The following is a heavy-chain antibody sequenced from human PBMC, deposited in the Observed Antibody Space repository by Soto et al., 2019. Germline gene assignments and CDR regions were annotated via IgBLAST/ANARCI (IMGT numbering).Heavy chain of an antibody. D-gene: IGHD2-8*01. CDR3: AKEWSDARTREKCGLVDY. CDR2: ISSSGGST. CDR1: GFTFSSYA. V-gene: IGHV3-23*01. J-gene: IGHJ4*02. Sequence: EVQLLESGGGLVQPGGSLRLSCAASGFTFSSYAMTWVRQAPGKGLEWVSTISSSGGSTYYADSVEGRFTISRDNSKIPLYLQMNSLRAEDTAVYYCAKEWSDARTREKCGLVDYWGQGTLVTVSS.